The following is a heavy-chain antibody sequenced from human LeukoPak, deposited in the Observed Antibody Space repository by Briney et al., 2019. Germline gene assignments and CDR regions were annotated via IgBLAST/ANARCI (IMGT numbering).Heavy chain of an antibody. CDR1: GGTFSSYA. V-gene: IGHV1-69*04. D-gene: IGHD3-10*01. Sequence: ASVKVSCKASGGTFSSYAISWVRQAPGQGLEWMGRIIPILGIANYAQKFQGRVTITADKSTSTAYMELSSLRSEDTAVHYCARALGGYYGSGSPWAYGMDVWGQGTTVTVSS. J-gene: IGHJ6*02. CDR3: ARALGGYYGSGSPWAYGMDV. CDR2: IIPILGIA.